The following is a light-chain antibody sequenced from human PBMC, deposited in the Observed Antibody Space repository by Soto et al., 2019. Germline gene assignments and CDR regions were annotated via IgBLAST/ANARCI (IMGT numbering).Light chain of an antibody. V-gene: IGLV2-14*03. CDR3: SSYTSGSTLVV. CDR1: ISDVGDYNY. CDR2: DVS. Sequence: QSALTQPASVSGSPGQSITISCTGTISDVGDYNYVSWYQHHPGKAPKLMIYDVSTRPSGVSNRFSGSKSVNTASLTISGLQTEDEADYYCSSYTSGSTLVVFGGGTKVTVL. J-gene: IGLJ2*01.